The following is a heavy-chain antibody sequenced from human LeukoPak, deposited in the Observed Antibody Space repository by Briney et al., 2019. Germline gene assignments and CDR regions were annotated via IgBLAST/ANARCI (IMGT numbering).Heavy chain of an antibody. D-gene: IGHD1-26*01. CDR1: AFTDSSNY. CDR2: IYGGGST. Sequence: GDPLRLLCAVSAFTDSSNYVRGLRQPRGGGLEWGSVIYGGGSTNYPHSVKGRVTISRDNSKNTLYLQRTSLSAGDTAVYYCARDYSGSYKRAFNSWSEGTIVTLYS. CDR3: ARDYSGSYKRAFNS. V-gene: IGHV3-66*01. J-gene: IGHJ3*02.